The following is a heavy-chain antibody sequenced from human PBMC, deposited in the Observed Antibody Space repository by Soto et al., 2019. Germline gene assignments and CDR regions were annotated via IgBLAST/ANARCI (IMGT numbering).Heavy chain of an antibody. Sequence: QAQLVQSGAEVKKPGSSVRVCCQASGGTLSSSPVIRWVRQAPGQGLERMGGIVPISGTVNYAQMLQGRVTFTAYESTKTVYMALHSLSSEDTVVYYCARGGFSGSAFAYWGQGTLVTVSS. V-gene: IGHV1-69*01. CDR3: ARGGFSGSAFAY. J-gene: IGHJ4*02. D-gene: IGHD1-26*01. CDR2: IVPISGTV. CDR1: GGTLSSSP.